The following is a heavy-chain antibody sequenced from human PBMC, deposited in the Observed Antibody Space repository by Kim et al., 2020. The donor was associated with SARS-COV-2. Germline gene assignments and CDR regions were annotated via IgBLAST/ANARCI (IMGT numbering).Heavy chain of an antibody. CDR1: GYSFTSYW. CDR2: IYPGDSDT. D-gene: IGHD5-12*01. Sequence: GESLKISCKGSGYSFTSYWIGWVRQMPGKGLEWMGIIYPGDSDTRYSPSFQGQVTISADKSISTAYLQWNSLKASDTAMYYCARAHSGSYYYYGMDVWGQGTTVTVSS. CDR3: ARAHSGSYYYYGMDV. J-gene: IGHJ6*02. V-gene: IGHV5-51*01.